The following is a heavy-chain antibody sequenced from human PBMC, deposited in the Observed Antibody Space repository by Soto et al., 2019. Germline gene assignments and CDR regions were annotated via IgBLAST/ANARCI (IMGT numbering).Heavy chain of an antibody. D-gene: IGHD2-2*01. CDR3: ARPSYALNWDFHYGMQV. CDR1: GGSFSCYY. CDR2: INQSGNT. V-gene: IGHV4-34*01. J-gene: IGHJ6*02. Sequence: SETLSLTCAVSGGSFSCYYLTWIRQTPGKGLEWIGEINQSGNTKYNPSLVSRVTMSVDTSRNQFSLKLRSVTAADTAVYYCARPSYALNWDFHYGMQVWGQGTSVTVSS.